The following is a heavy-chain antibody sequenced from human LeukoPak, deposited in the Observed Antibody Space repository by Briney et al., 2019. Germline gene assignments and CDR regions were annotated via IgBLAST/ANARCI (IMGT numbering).Heavy chain of an antibody. D-gene: IGHD3-22*01. CDR2: INPSGGST. CDR1: GYTFTSYY. Sequence: ASVKVSCKASGYTFTSYYMHWVRQAPGQGLEWMGIINPSGGSTSYAQKFQGRVTMTRDMSTSTVYMELSSLRSEDTAVYYCARGVAYYDSSGYYHDPYYYYYYMDVWGKGTTVTVSS. V-gene: IGHV1-46*01. CDR3: ARGVAYYDSSGYYHDPYYYYYYMDV. J-gene: IGHJ6*03.